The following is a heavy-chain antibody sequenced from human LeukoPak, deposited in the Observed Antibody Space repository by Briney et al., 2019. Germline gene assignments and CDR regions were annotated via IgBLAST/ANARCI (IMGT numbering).Heavy chain of an antibody. V-gene: IGHV3-53*01. D-gene: IGHD1-1*01. Sequence: GGSLRLSCAASGFTFSSYSMNWVRQAPGKGLEWVSVIYSGGSTYYADSVKGRFTISRDNSKNTVYLQMNSLRVEDTAVYYCARAASGAWGQGTLVTVSS. CDR1: GFTFSSYS. CDR3: ARAASGA. CDR2: IYSGGST. J-gene: IGHJ5*02.